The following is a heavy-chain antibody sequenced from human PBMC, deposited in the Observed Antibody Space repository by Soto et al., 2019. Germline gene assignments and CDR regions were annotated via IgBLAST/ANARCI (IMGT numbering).Heavy chain of an antibody. D-gene: IGHD6-13*01. CDR2: ISYDGSNK. CDR3: ARDSTYVAAAGHFYYYDGMDV. V-gene: IGHV3-30-3*01. CDR1: GFTFSSYA. J-gene: IGHJ6*02. Sequence: QVQLVESGGGVVQPGRSLRLSCAASGFTFSSYAMHWVRQAPGKGLEWVAVISYDGSNKYYADSVKGRFTISRDNSKNTVYLQMNSLRAEDTAVYYCARDSTYVAAAGHFYYYDGMDVWGQGTTVTVSS.